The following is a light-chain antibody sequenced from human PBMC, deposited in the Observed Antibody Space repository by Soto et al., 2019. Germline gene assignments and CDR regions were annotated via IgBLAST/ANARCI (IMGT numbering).Light chain of an antibody. CDR1: PSVANF. J-gene: IGKJ5*01. Sequence: EIVLTQSRATLSLYPGERATLSCRASPSVANFVAWYQQKPGQAPRLLIYGAFNRATGIPARFSGSGSGTDFTLTISSLEPEDSAVYYCQQRNIWPPVTFGHGTRLEIK. CDR2: GAF. CDR3: QQRNIWPPVT. V-gene: IGKV3-11*01.